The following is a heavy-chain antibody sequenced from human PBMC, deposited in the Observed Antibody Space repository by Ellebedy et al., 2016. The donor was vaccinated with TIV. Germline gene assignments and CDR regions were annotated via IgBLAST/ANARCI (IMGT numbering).Heavy chain of an antibody. CDR2: ISGSGGST. CDR1: GFTFSSYA. V-gene: IGHV3-23*01. J-gene: IGHJ4*02. D-gene: IGHD4-17*01. Sequence: GESLKISCGASGFTFSSYAMSWVRQAPGKGLEWVSAISGSGGSTYYADSVKGRFTISRDNSKNTLYLQMNSLRAEDTAVYYCAKDRYGDYVVYFDYWGQGTLVTVSS. CDR3: AKDRYGDYVVYFDY.